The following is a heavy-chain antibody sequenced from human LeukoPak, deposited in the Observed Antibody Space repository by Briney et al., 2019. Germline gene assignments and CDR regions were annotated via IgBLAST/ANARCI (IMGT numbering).Heavy chain of an antibody. CDR3: ARDLGIGESGLHFDY. D-gene: IGHD3-3*01. CDR1: GFTFSSYG. V-gene: IGHV3-7*01. J-gene: IGHJ4*02. Sequence: GGTLRLSCAASGFTFSSYGMSWVRQAPGKGLEWVANIKQDGGEKYYVDSVKGRFTISRDNAKNSLYLQMNSLRAEDTAVYYCARDLGIGESGLHFDYWGQGTLVTVSS. CDR2: IKQDGGEK.